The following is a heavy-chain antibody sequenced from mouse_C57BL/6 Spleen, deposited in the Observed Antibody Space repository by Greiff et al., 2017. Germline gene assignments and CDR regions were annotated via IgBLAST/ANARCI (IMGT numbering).Heavy chain of an antibody. CDR2: IDPSDSYT. V-gene: IGHV1-69*01. CDR1: GYTFTSYW. J-gene: IGHJ4*01. Sequence: VQLQQPGAELVMPGASVKLSCKASGYTFTSYWMHWVKQRPGQGLEWIGEIDPSDSYTNYNQKFKGKSTLTVDKSSSTAYMQLSSLTSEDSAVYYCARYYYGSSLYAMDYWGQGTSGTVSS. D-gene: IGHD1-1*01. CDR3: ARYYYGSSLYAMDY.